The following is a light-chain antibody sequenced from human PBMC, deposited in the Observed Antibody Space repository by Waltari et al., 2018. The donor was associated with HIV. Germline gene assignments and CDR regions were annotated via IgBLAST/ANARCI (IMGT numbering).Light chain of an antibody. CDR1: SSNIGSNT. J-gene: IGLJ1*01. V-gene: IGLV1-44*01. CDR3: AAWDDSLLYV. Sequence: QSVLPQPPSASGTPGQRVTIPCSGSSSNIGSNTVNWYKQLPGTPPKLLIYNHNLRPSGVPDRFSGSKSGTSASLAISGLQSEDEADYYCAAWDDSLLYVFGTGTKVTVL. CDR2: NHN.